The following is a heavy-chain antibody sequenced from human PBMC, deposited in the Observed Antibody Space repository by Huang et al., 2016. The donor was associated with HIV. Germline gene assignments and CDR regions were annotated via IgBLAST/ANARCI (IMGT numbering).Heavy chain of an antibody. V-gene: IGHV3-21*01. CDR2: ISSSRSYI. Sequence: EVQLVESGGGLVKPGGSLRLSCAASGFIFSNYNMNWVRQAPGKGLEWVSSISSSRSYIYYADSVKGRFTISRDNAKNSLYLQMNSLRAEDMAVYYCANFAIGDYWGQGTRVTVSS. D-gene: IGHD2-2*02. J-gene: IGHJ4*02. CDR1: GFIFSNYN. CDR3: ANFAIGDY.